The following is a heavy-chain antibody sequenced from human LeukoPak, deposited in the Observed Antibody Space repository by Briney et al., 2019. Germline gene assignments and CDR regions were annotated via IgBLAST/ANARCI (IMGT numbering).Heavy chain of an antibody. D-gene: IGHD4-17*01. J-gene: IGHJ4*02. V-gene: IGHV4-34*01. CDR2: INHSGST. CDR1: GGSFSGYY. Sequence: SETLSLTCAVYGGSFSGYYWSWIRQPPGKGLEWIGEINHSGSTNYNPSLKSRVTISADTSKNQFSLKLTSVTAADTAVYYCANPARDFADSGAITWWGQGTLVTVSS. CDR3: ANPARDFADSGAITW.